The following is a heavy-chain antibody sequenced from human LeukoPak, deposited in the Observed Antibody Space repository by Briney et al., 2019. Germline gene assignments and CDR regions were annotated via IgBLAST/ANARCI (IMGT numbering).Heavy chain of an antibody. CDR3: ASLEGGNY. V-gene: IGHV4-61*02. D-gene: IGHD3-16*01. Sequence: SETLSLTCTVSGGSISSGSYYWSWIRQPAGKGLEWIGRIYTSGSTNYNPSLKSRVTMSVDTSKNQFSLKLSSVTAADTAVYYCASLEGGNYWGQGTLVTVSS. CDR2: IYTSGST. CDR1: GGSISSGSYY. J-gene: IGHJ4*02.